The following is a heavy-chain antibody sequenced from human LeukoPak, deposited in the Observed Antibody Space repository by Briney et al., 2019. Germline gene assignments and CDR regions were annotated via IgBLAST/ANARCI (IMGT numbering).Heavy chain of an antibody. Sequence: GGSLRLSCAASGFPFSSYGMSWVRQTPGKGLEWVAVINGDGYMRYYADSVKGRFAVFRDSSENTLYLQMSSLRVDDTAVYYCTKAQGMTHWFFDYWGRGALVTVTS. J-gene: IGHJ2*01. CDR1: GFPFSSYG. V-gene: IGHV3-23*01. CDR3: TKAQGMTHWFFDY. CDR2: INGDGYMR.